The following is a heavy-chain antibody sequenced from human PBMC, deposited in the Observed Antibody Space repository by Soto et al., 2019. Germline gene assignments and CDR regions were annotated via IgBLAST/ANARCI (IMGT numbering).Heavy chain of an antibody. V-gene: IGHV1-69*01. Sequence: QVQLVQSGAEVKKPGSSVKVSCKASGGTFSSYAISWVRQAPGQGLEWMGGIIPIFGTANYAQKFQGRVTITADESTSTAYMELSSLRSEYTAVYYCARVGLGYCSGGSCYRHAFDIWGQGTMVTVSS. J-gene: IGHJ3*02. CDR3: ARVGLGYCSGGSCYRHAFDI. CDR2: IIPIFGTA. D-gene: IGHD2-15*01. CDR1: GGTFSSYA.